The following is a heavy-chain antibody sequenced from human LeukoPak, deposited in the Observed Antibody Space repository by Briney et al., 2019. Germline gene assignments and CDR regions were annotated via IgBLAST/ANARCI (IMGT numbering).Heavy chain of an antibody. J-gene: IGHJ6*03. CDR1: GFTFSRYG. Sequence: GGSLRLSCAASGFTFSRYGMSWVRQAPGKGLEWVSGISGSGGSTYYADSVKGRFTISRDNAKNTLLLQMNSLRAEDTAVYYVAKRRGINLLYYYHLDVWRKGTTVTVPS. CDR3: AKRRGINLLYYYHLDV. CDR2: ISGSGGST. D-gene: IGHD2/OR15-2a*01. V-gene: IGHV3-23*01.